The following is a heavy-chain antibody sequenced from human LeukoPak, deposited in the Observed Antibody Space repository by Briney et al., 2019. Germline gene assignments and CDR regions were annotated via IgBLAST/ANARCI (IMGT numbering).Heavy chain of an antibody. Sequence: GASVKVSCKASGGTFSSYAISWVRQAPGQGLEWMGGIIPIFGTANYAQKFQGRVTITTDESTSTAYMELSSLRSEDTAVYYCARAGDYDILTGYYGKGFYYMDVWGKGTTVTVSS. CDR1: GGTFSSYA. J-gene: IGHJ6*03. CDR3: ARAGDYDILTGYYGKGFYYMDV. V-gene: IGHV1-69*05. CDR2: IIPIFGTA. D-gene: IGHD3-9*01.